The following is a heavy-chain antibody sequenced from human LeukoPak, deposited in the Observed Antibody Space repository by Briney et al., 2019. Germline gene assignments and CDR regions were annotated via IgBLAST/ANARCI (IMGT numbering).Heavy chain of an antibody. D-gene: IGHD3-3*01. J-gene: IGHJ4*02. CDR3: AAVSNFGVVPYYFDY. CDR2: IVVGSGNT. CDR1: GCTFTNSA. V-gene: IGHV1-58*02. Sequence: SVKVSCKASGCTFTNSAMQWVRQARGLRLEWIGWIVVGSGNTNYAQKFQERVTITRDMSTSTAYMELSSLRSEDTAVYYCAAVSNFGVVPYYFDYWGQGTLVTVSS.